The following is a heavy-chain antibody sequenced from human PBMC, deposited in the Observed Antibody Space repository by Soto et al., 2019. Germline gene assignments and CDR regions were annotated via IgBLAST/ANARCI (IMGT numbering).Heavy chain of an antibody. D-gene: IGHD2-15*01. CDR1: GFTLSAYG. J-gene: IGHJ6*02. Sequence: GGSLRLSCAASGFTLSAYGFYWGRQPEGKGLGVVSAGGASYDPYYLVSVKGRFTISRENAKNSLYLQMNNLRAGDTAVYYCARAYSGRLPRRADYYYAMDVWGQGTTVTVSS. V-gene: IGHV3-13*05. CDR2: GGASYDP. CDR3: ARAYSGRLPRRADYYYAMDV.